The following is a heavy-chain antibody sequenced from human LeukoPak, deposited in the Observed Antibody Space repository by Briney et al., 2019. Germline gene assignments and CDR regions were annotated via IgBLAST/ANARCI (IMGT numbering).Heavy chain of an antibody. CDR1: GGTFSSYT. Sequence: SVKVSCKASGGTFSSYTISWVRQAPGQGLEWMGRIIPILGIANYAQKFQGRVTITADKSTSTAYMELSSLRSEDTAVYYCATKGYCSSTSCYAAAFDIWGQGTMVTVSS. V-gene: IGHV1-69*02. J-gene: IGHJ3*02. CDR3: ATKGYCSSTSCYAAAFDI. CDR2: IIPILGIA. D-gene: IGHD2-2*01.